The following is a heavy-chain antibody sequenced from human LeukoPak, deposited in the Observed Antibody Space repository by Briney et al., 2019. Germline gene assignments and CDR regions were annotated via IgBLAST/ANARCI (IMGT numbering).Heavy chain of an antibody. CDR1: GFSFSSYG. D-gene: IGHD3-22*01. V-gene: IGHV3-33*01. CDR2: IWYGGSKK. J-gene: IGHJ4*02. CDR3: AADRERDPSVYYLV. Sequence: GGSLRLSCAASGFSFSSYGMHWVRQAPGKGLEWVAVIWYGGSKKYYADSVKGRFIISRDNSKNTLFLQMNSLRAEDSAVYYCAADRERDPSVYYLVGGQGTLITVSS.